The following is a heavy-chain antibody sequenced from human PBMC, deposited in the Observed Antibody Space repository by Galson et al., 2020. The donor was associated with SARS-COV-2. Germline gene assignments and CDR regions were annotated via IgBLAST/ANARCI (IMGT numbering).Heavy chain of an antibody. CDR3: ARVGYLLMIHPRDYFDS. V-gene: IGHV3-30-3*01. J-gene: IGHJ4*02. Sequence: GESLKISCAASGFTFNNFAMHWVRQSPGKGLEWVAFISYEGSKKYYADSVKGRFTISRDSFKNVLFLQLNSLRPEDTAVYYCARVGYLLMIHPRDYFDSWGQGTLVTVSS. CDR2: ISYEGSKK. D-gene: IGHD2-15*01. CDR1: GFTFNNFA.